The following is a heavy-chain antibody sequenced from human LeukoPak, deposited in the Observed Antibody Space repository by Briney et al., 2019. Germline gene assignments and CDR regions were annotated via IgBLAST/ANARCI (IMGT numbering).Heavy chain of an antibody. CDR3: ARRERKYYFDY. D-gene: IGHD1-1*01. CDR1: GGTFSSYA. Sequence: ASVKVSCKASGGTFSSYAISWVRQAPGQGLEWMGGVIPIFGTANYAQKFQGRVTITADESTSTAYMELSSLRSEDTAVYYCARRERKYYFDYWGQGTLVTVSS. V-gene: IGHV1-69*13. J-gene: IGHJ4*02. CDR2: VIPIFGTA.